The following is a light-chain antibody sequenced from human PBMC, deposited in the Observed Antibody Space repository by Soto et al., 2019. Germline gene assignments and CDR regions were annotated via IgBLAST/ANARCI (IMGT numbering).Light chain of an antibody. CDR3: CSYAGIYTWV. V-gene: IGLV2-11*01. CDR2: GVS. J-gene: IGLJ3*02. CDR1: GSDVGGYNY. Sequence: QSALTQPRSVSGSPGQSVTISCTGTGSDVGGYNYVSWYQQHPGKAPKVMIYGVSKRPSGVPDRFSGSKSGNTASLTISGLQAEDEADYYCCSYAGIYTWVFGGGTELTVL.